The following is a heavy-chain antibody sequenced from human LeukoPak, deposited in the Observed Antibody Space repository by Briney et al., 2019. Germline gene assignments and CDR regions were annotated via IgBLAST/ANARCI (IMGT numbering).Heavy chain of an antibody. Sequence: PGGSLRLSCAASGFTFSSYSMNWVRQAPGKGLEWVSSISSSSSYIYYADSVKGRFTISRDNAKNSLYLQMNSLRAEGTAVYYCAREKLRDGAFDIWGQGTMVTVSS. CDR2: ISSSSSYI. CDR1: GFTFSSYS. V-gene: IGHV3-21*01. D-gene: IGHD5-24*01. J-gene: IGHJ3*02. CDR3: AREKLRDGAFDI.